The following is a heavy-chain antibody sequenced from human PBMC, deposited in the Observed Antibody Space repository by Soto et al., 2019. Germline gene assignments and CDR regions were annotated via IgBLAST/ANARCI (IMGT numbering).Heavy chain of an antibody. D-gene: IGHD2-15*01. CDR2: IYYSGST. Sequence: QVQLQESGPGLVKPSQTLSLTCTVSGGSISRGGYYWSWIRPHPGKGLGWIGYIYYSGSTYYNPSRKSRVTISVDTSKDQFSLKLSSVTAADTAVYYCARTPRYWGQGNLVTVSS. V-gene: IGHV4-31*03. CDR1: GGSISRGGYY. J-gene: IGHJ4*02. CDR3: ARTPRY.